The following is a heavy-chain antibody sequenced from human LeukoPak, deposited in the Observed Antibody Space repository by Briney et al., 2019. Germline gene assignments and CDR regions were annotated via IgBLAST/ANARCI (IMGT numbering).Heavy chain of an antibody. Sequence: ASVKVSCKASGYTFTGYYMHWVRQAPGQGLEWMGWINPNSGGTNYAQKLQGRVTMTTDTSTSTAYMELSSLRSGDTAVYYCARFAVHRRLAVAGQFGLDYWGQGTLVTVSS. CDR3: ARFAVHRRLAVAGQFGLDY. CDR2: INPNSGGT. V-gene: IGHV1-2*02. J-gene: IGHJ4*02. D-gene: IGHD6-19*01. CDR1: GYTFTGYY.